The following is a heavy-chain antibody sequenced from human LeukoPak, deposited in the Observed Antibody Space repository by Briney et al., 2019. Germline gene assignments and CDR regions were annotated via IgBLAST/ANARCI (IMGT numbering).Heavy chain of an antibody. V-gene: IGHV3-7*01. CDR3: ARERYCSGGSCPVNFDY. Sequence: GGSLRLSCAGSEFTLSTYWMSWVRQAPGKGLEWVANIKQDGSDKYYVDSVKGRFTISRDNAKNSLYLQMNSLRAEDTAVYYCARERYCSGGSCPVNFDYWGQGTLVTVSS. CDR1: EFTLSTYW. D-gene: IGHD2-15*01. J-gene: IGHJ4*02. CDR2: IKQDGSDK.